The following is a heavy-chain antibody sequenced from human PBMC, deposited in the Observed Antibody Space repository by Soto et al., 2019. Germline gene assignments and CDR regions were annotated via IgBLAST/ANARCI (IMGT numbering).Heavy chain of an antibody. Sequence: GGSLRLSCEASGFSFSSYAKSWVRQAPRKGLEWVSAISGSGGSTYYADSVKGRFTISRDNTKNTLYLQMNSLRAEDTAVYYCAKVGPRYGDLNYGEQVGRWFDPWGQGTLVTVSS. D-gene: IGHD4-17*01. CDR3: AKVGPRYGDLNYGEQVGRWFDP. CDR2: ISGSGGST. J-gene: IGHJ5*02. CDR1: GFSFSSYA. V-gene: IGHV3-23*01.